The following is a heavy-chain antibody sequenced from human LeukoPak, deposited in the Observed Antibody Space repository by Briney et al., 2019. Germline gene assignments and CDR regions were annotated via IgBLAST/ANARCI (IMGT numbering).Heavy chain of an antibody. D-gene: IGHD1-26*01. J-gene: IGHJ3*02. CDR2: ISSSSSYI. V-gene: IGHV3-21*01. CDR3: ARGWELRGSLGAFDI. Sequence: GGSLRLSCAASGFTSSSYSMNWVRQAPGKGLEWVSSISSSSSYIYYADSVKGRFTISRDNAKNSLYLQMNSLRAEDTAVYYCARGWELRGSLGAFDIWGQGTMVTVSS. CDR1: GFTSSSYS.